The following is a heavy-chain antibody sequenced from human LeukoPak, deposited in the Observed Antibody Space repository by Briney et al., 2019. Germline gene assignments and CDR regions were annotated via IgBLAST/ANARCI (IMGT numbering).Heavy chain of an antibody. CDR2: IESKSDGGTT. CDR1: GFTFTDAW. J-gene: IGHJ4*02. D-gene: IGHD1-26*01. V-gene: IGHV3-15*04. CDR3: TLDDVGLAPDY. Sequence: GGSLRLSCAASGFTFTDAWMSWVRQAPGKGLEWVGRIESKSDGGTTYYAAPVKGRFTISRDDLKNTLYLQVNSLKTEDTAVYFCTLDDVGLAPDYWGQGTLVTVSS.